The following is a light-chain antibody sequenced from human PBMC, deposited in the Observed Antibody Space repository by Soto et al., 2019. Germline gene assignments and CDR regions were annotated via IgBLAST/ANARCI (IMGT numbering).Light chain of an antibody. CDR1: QSVSRY. CDR2: DAS. J-gene: IGKJ2*01. Sequence: EIVLTQSPATLSLSPGERATLSCRASQSVSRYLVWYQQKTGQAPRLLIHDASTRASGIPARFSGSGSGTDFSLTISSLEPEEFAVYYCQQRSNWTQTFGQGTKLEIK. CDR3: QQRSNWTQT. V-gene: IGKV3-11*01.